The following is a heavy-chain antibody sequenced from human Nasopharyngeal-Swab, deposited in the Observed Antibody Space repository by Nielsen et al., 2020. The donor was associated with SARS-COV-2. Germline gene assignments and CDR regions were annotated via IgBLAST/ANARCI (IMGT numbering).Heavy chain of an antibody. J-gene: IGHJ2*01. CDR1: GGTFSSYA. CDR2: IIPIFGTA. Sequence: SVKVSCKDSGGTFSSYAISWVRQEAGQGLEWMGGIIPIFGTANYAQKFQGRVTITADESTSTAYMELSSLRSEDTAVYYCAREGAAVAGDWYFDLWGRGTLVTVSS. D-gene: IGHD6-19*01. V-gene: IGHV1-69*13. CDR3: AREGAAVAGDWYFDL.